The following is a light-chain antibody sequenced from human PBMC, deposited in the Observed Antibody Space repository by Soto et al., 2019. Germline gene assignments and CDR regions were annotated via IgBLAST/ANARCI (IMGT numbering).Light chain of an antibody. CDR2: DVS. CDR3: QQSGTSPRT. Sequence: EIVLTQSPGTLSLSPGERATLSCRASQSVNNVYLAWYQQKPGQAPRLLIYDVSSRATGIPDRFSGSGSGTDFPLTISRLEPEDFAVYYCQQSGTSPRTFGPGTKLEIK. J-gene: IGKJ2*01. CDR1: QSVNNVY. V-gene: IGKV3-20*01.